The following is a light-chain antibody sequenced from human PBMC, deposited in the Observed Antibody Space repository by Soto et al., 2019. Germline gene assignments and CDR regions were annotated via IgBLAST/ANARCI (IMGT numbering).Light chain of an antibody. Sequence: QSVLTQPPSASGNPGQRVTISCSGSSSNSRSDYVYWYQQLPGTAPKLLIYRNNQRPSGVPDRFSGSKSGTSASLAISGLRSEDEADYYCAAWDDSLSGHVVFGGGTKLTVL. CDR1: SSNSRSDY. J-gene: IGLJ2*01. CDR3: AAWDDSLSGHVV. CDR2: RNN. V-gene: IGLV1-47*01.